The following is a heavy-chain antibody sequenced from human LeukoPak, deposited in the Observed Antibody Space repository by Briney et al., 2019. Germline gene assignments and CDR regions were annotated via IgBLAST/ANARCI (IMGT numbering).Heavy chain of an antibody. Sequence: SQTLSLTCAVSGVSISSGGYSWGWIRPPPGKGLEWIGYIYHSGSTYYNPSLKSRVTISGDTSKNQFSLKLSSVTAADTAVYYCARLSGDPWYWGQGTLVTVSS. CDR2: IYHSGST. CDR3: ARLSGDPWY. CDR1: GVSISSGGYS. D-gene: IGHD2-21*02. J-gene: IGHJ4*02. V-gene: IGHV4-30-2*01.